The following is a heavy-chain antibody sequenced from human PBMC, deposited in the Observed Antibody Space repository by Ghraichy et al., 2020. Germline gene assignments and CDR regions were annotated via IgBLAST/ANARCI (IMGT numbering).Heavy chain of an antibody. Sequence: GGSLRLSCAASGFTFSSYEMNWVRQAPGKGLEWVSYISSSGSTIYYADSVKGRFTISRDNAKNSLYLQMNSLRAEDTAVYYCARVTEIAAAGPDAFDIWGQGTMVTVSS. CDR2: ISSSGSTI. CDR1: GFTFSSYE. V-gene: IGHV3-48*03. D-gene: IGHD6-13*01. J-gene: IGHJ3*02. CDR3: ARVTEIAAAGPDAFDI.